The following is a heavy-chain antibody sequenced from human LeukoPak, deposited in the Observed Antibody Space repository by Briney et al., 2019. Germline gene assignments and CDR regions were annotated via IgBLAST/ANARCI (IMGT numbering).Heavy chain of an antibody. D-gene: IGHD3-3*01. CDR3: ARGPDYDFWSGYYRKNWFDP. J-gene: IGHJ5*02. CDR1: GYTFTSYD. V-gene: IGHV1-8*03. Sequence: ASVKVSCKGSGYTFTSYDINWVRRATGQGLEWMGWMNPNSGNTGYAQKFQGRVTITRNTSISTAYMELSSLRSEDAAVYYCARGPDYDFWSGYYRKNWFDPWGQGTLVTVSS. CDR2: MNPNSGNT.